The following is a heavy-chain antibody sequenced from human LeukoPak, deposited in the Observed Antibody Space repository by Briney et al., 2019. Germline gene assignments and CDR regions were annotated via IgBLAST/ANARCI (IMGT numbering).Heavy chain of an antibody. V-gene: IGHV3-74*01. D-gene: IGHD6-13*01. J-gene: IGHJ5*02. CDR3: ARDGSSWSNWLDP. CDR2: INSDGSST. CDR1: GFTFSNYW. Sequence: GGSLRLSCVASGFTFSNYWMHWVRQAPGKGLVWVSRINSDGSSTSYADSVKGRFTISRDNAKNTLYLQMNSLRAEDTAVYYCARDGSSWSNWLDPWGQGTLVTVSS.